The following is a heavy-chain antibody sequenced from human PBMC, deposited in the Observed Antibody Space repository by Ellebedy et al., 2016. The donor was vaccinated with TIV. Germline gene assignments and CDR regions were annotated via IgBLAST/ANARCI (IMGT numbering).Heavy chain of an antibody. Sequence: ASVKVSXXASGYTFTSYDINWVRQATGQGLEWMGWMNPNSGGTNYAQKFQGRVTMTRDTSISTAYMELRSLRSDDTAVYYCARDKKSGLNYWGQGTLVTVSS. CDR2: MNPNSGGT. V-gene: IGHV1-2*02. CDR3: ARDKKSGLNY. J-gene: IGHJ4*02. D-gene: IGHD4/OR15-4a*01. CDR1: GYTFTSYD.